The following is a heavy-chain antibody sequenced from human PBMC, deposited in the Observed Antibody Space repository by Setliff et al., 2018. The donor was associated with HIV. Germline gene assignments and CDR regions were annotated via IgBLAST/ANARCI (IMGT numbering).Heavy chain of an antibody. D-gene: IGHD3-10*01. V-gene: IGHV1-2*06. J-gene: IGHJ3*02. CDR2: INPNRGDT. CDR1: GYTFTGYF. CDR3: ARVSSFNKIIREAFDI. Sequence: GASVKVSCKASGYTFTGYFIHWVRQAPGQGLEWMGQINPNRGDTKSHHKLADRLIMSRDTSLTTVYMELTSLRSDDTAVYYCARVSSFNKIIREAFDIWGQGTLVTVSS.